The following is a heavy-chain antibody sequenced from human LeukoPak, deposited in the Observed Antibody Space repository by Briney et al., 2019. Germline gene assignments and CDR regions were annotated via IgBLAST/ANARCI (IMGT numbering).Heavy chain of an antibody. CDR3: ARVDYDSSGYFDY. V-gene: IGHV4-59*01. D-gene: IGHD3-22*01. CDR1: GGSISTFY. Sequence: PSETLSLTCTVSGGSISTFYWSWLRQPPGKQLKWIGYVYYSGSTNYNPSFKTRVTVSVDTSKNQFSLKLSSVTPADTAVYYCARVDYDSSGYFDYWGQGTLVTVSS. CDR2: VYYSGST. J-gene: IGHJ4*02.